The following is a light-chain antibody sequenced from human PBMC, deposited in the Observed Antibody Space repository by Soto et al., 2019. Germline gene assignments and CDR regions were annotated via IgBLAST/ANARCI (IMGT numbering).Light chain of an antibody. V-gene: IGKV3-11*01. CDR2: DAS. CDR3: QQRSNWPPT. J-gene: IGKJ1*01. CDR1: QSVSSY. Sequence: EIVLTXXPATLSLSPGERATXSCRASQSVSSYLAWYQQKPGQAPRLLIYDASTRATGIPARFSGSGSGTDFTLTITSLEPEDFAVYYCQQRSNWPPTFGQGTKVDI.